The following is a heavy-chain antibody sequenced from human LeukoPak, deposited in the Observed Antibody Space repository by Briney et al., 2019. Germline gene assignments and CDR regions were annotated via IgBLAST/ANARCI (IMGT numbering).Heavy chain of an antibody. CDR2: IGTAGDT. V-gene: IGHV3-13*01. CDR1: GFTFRNFD. CDR3: SRGGAPAGYAYDI. D-gene: IGHD6-13*01. J-gene: IGHJ3*02. Sequence: TGGSLRLSCATSGFTFRNFDLHWVGQATGEGLEWVSAIGTAGDTYYPDSVKGRFTISRDNAKNSFYLQMNNLRVGDTAVYYCSRGGAPAGYAYDIWGHGTVVTVSS.